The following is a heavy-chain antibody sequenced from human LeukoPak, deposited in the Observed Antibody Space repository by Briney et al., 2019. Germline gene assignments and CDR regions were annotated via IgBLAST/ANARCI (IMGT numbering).Heavy chain of an antibody. V-gene: IGHV3-15*01. CDR2: IKSNSDGGTA. D-gene: IGHD2-15*01. Sequence: GGSLRLSCAASGFTFSNAWMSWVRQAPGKWLEWVGRIKSNSDGGTAEYGAPVKGRFTISRDDSKNTLYLQMNSLKTEDTAVYHCTTVTALLLWGLDVWGQGTTVTVSS. CDR1: GFTFSNAW. J-gene: IGHJ6*02. CDR3: TTVTALLLWGLDV.